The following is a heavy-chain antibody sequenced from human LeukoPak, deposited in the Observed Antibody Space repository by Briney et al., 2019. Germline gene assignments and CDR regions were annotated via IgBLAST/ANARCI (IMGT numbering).Heavy chain of an antibody. V-gene: IGHV3-20*04. D-gene: IGHD5-18*01. Sequence: GGSLRLSCAASGFTFDDYSMTWVRQAPGKGLEWVSGINWNGGSTGYADSVKGRFTISRDNAKNSLYLQMNSLRAEDTALYYCAREGCGYKNYFFDYWGQGTLVSVSS. CDR3: AREGCGYKNYFFDY. CDR2: INWNGGST. CDR1: GFTFDDYS. J-gene: IGHJ4*02.